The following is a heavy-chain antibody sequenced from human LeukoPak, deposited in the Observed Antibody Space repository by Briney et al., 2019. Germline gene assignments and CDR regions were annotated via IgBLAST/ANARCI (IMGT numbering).Heavy chain of an antibody. CDR2: ISTTSDYI. D-gene: IGHD6-13*01. V-gene: IGHV3-21*01. CDR3: AKGIIAAAGREQLV. J-gene: IGHJ4*02. CDR1: GFTFSSYN. Sequence: PGGSLRLSCAASGFTFSSYNMNWVRQAPGKGLEWVSSISTTSDYIYYADSVKGRFTISRDNAKNTLYLQMNSLRAEDTAVYYCAKGIIAAAGREQLVWGQGTLVTVSS.